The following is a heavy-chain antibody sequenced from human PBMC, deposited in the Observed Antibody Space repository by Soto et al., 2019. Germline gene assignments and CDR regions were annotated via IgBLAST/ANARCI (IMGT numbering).Heavy chain of an antibody. J-gene: IGHJ6*02. V-gene: IGHV4-30-2*01. CDR1: GDSISRGGYS. Sequence: SETLSLTCTVSGDSISRGGYSWTWIRQPPGKAPEWIGNIYDSGSTSYNPSLKSRVTMSVDRSTNQFSLKLTSVTAADTAVYFCARGSSSYYDYGMDVWGQGTTVNAP. CDR2: IYDSGST. CDR3: ARGSSSYYDYGMDV. D-gene: IGHD6-19*01.